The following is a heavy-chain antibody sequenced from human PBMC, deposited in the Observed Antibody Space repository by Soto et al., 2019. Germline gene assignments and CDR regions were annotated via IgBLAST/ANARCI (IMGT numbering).Heavy chain of an antibody. V-gene: IGHV3-7*01. CDR2: IKQDGSEK. D-gene: IGHD2-15*01. Sequence: GGSLRLSCAASGFTFSSYWMSWVRQAPGKGLEWVANIKQDGSEKYYVDSVKGRFTISRDNAKNSLYLQMNSLRAEDTAVYYCARASLTSVGRYCSGGSCYSGYYYYYMDVWGKGTTVTVSS. J-gene: IGHJ6*03. CDR3: ARASLTSVGRYCSGGSCYSGYYYYYMDV. CDR1: GFTFSSYW.